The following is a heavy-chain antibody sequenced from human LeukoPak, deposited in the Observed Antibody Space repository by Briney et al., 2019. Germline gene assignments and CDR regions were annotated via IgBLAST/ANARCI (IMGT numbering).Heavy chain of an antibody. J-gene: IGHJ6*03. CDR1: GGTFISYA. Sequence: GSSVKVSCKASGGTFISYAISWVRQAPGQGLEWMGGIIPIFGTANYAQKFQGRVTITTDESTSTAYMELSSLRSEDTAVYYCAREGIAAARGYMDVWGKGTTVTVSS. CDR2: IIPIFGTA. CDR3: AREGIAAARGYMDV. V-gene: IGHV1-69*05. D-gene: IGHD6-13*01.